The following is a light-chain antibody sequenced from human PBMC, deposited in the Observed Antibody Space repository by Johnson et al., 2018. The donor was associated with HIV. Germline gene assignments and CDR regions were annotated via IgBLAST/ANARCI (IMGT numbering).Light chain of an antibody. V-gene: IGLV1-51*02. J-gene: IGLJ1*01. Sequence: QSALTQPPSVSVAPGQKVTISCSGSSSNIGNNYVSWYQQLPGTAPKLLIYENNKRPSGIPDRFSGSKSGTSATLGITGLQTGDEADYYCGTWGGVFGTGTKVTVL. CDR1: SSNIGNNY. CDR3: GTWGGV. CDR2: ENN.